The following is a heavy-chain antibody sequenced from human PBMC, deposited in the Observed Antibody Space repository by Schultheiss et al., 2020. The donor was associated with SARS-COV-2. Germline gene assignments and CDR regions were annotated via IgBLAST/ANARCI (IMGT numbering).Heavy chain of an antibody. CDR2: ISAYNGNT. CDR3: ARDRAPVVVAAASHGMDV. V-gene: IGHV1-18*04. D-gene: IGHD2-15*01. Sequence: ASVKVSCKASGYTFTSYGISWVRQAPGQGLEWMGWISAYNGNTNYAQKLQGRVTMTTDTSTSTAYMELRSLRSEDTAVYYCARDRAPVVVAAASHGMDVWGQGTTVTVSS. J-gene: IGHJ6*02. CDR1: GYTFTSYG.